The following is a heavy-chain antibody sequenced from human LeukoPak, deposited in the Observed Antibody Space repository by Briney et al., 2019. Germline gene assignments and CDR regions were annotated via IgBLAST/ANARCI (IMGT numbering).Heavy chain of an antibody. Sequence: GGSLRLSCAASGFTFSSYSMNWVRQAPGKGLEWVSYISSSSSTIYYADSVKGRFTISRDNAKNSLYLQMNSLRDEDTAVYYCATASVLGYCSGGSCPHFGYWGQGTLVTVSS. D-gene: IGHD2-15*01. V-gene: IGHV3-48*02. CDR1: GFTFSSYS. CDR3: ATASVLGYCSGGSCPHFGY. CDR2: ISSSSSTI. J-gene: IGHJ4*02.